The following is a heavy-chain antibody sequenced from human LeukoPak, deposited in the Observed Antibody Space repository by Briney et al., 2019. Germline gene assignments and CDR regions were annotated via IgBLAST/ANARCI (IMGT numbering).Heavy chain of an antibody. J-gene: IGHJ4*02. V-gene: IGHV3-21*04. CDR2: LTSSSSYI. D-gene: IGHD3-10*01. CDR3: AKSMVRGIIILDFDY. CDR1: GFTFSNYN. Sequence: GGSLRLSCAASGFTFSNYNMNWVRQAPGKGLEWVSSLTSSSSYIYYADSVKGRFTISRDDANNSLYLQLNSLRAEDTAVYYCAKSMVRGIIILDFDYWGQGTLVTVSS.